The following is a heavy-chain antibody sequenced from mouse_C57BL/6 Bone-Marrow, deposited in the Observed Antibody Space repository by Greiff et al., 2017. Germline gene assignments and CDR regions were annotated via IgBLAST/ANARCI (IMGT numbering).Heavy chain of an antibody. D-gene: IGHD1-1*01. CDR1: GFNIKNTY. V-gene: IGHV14-3*01. CDR3: AKVITTVVATDYYAMDY. Sequence: VQLQQSVAELVRPGASVKLSCTASGFNIKNTYMHWVKQRPEQGLEWIGRIDPANGNTKYAPKFQGKGTITADTSSNTAYLQLSSLTSEDTAIYYCAKVITTVVATDYYAMDYWGQGTSVTVSS. CDR2: IDPANGNT. J-gene: IGHJ4*01.